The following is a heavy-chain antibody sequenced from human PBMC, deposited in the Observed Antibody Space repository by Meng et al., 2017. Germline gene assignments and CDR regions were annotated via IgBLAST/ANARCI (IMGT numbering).Heavy chain of an antibody. V-gene: IGHV1-69*01. Sequence: QGPLVQVGVEVKKPGSSVKVSCKASGGNSSSYAISWGRQAPGQGLEWMGGIIPIFGTANYAQKFQGRVTITADESTSTAYMELSSLRSEDRAVYYCARHYYYDSSGYYSTWYFDLWGRGTLVTVSS. CDR3: ARHYYYDSSGYYSTWYFDL. CDR2: IIPIFGTA. CDR1: GGNSSSYA. D-gene: IGHD3-22*01. J-gene: IGHJ2*01.